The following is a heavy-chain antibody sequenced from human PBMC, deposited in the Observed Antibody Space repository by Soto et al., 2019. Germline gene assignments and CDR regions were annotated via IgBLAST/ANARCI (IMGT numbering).Heavy chain of an antibody. V-gene: IGHV1-18*04. D-gene: IGHD2-2*02. Sequence: QVQLMQSGNEVKKTGASVTVSCKASGYTFANYGISWVRQAPGQGLEWMGWISGNNGATNFAPKVQDRITMTLDTSTGVAYLTLRSLRSDDTDIYYCVRDLKYRQVTSNWFDSWGQGTLVTISS. CDR3: VRDLKYRQVTSNWFDS. CDR2: ISGNNGAT. CDR1: GYTFANYG. J-gene: IGHJ5*01.